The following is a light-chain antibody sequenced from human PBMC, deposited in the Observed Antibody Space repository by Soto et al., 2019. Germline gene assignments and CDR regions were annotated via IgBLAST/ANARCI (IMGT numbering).Light chain of an antibody. V-gene: IGKV1-39*01. CDR3: QQIYSAPLT. CDR1: HDITSY. CDR2: AAS. J-gene: IGKJ4*01. Sequence: DIQMTQSPSSLSASVGDRVTITCQASHDITSYLNWYQHKPGKAPKLLIYAASSLQSGVPSRFSGSGSETEFTLSISSLQPEDFATYFCQQIYSAPLTFGGRTKVEIK.